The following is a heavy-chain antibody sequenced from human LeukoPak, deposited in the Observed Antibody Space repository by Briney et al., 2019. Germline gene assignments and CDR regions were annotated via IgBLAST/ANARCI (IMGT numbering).Heavy chain of an antibody. CDR1: GFTFSIYW. V-gene: IGHV3-74*01. CDR2: INSDGSIT. D-gene: IGHD6-19*01. J-gene: IGHJ4*02. Sequence: GGSLRPSCAASGFTFSIYWMYWVRQAPGKGLVWVSRINSDGSITSYADSVKGRFTISRDNAKNTLYLQMNSLRAEDTAVYYCAREGRSSGWYYFDYWGQGTLVTVSS. CDR3: AREGRSSGWYYFDY.